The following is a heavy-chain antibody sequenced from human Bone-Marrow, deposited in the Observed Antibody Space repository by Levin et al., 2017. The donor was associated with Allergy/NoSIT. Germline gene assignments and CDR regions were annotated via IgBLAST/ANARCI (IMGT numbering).Heavy chain of an antibody. CDR2: ISYDGSNK. CDR3: ARDPRECGSGSYYIRGYYYYYGMDV. J-gene: IGHJ6*02. Sequence: HSGGSLRLSCAASGFTFSSYAMHWVRQAPGKGLEWVAVISYDGSNKYYADSVKGRFTISRDNSKNTLYLQMNSLRAEDTAVYYCARDPRECGSGSYYIRGYYYYYGMDVWGQGTTVTVSS. CDR1: GFTFSSYA. V-gene: IGHV3-30-3*01. D-gene: IGHD3-10*01.